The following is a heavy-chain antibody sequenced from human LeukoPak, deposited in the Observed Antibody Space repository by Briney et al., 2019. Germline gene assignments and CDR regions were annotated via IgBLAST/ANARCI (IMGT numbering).Heavy chain of an antibody. CDR3: ASSRVERGRPFDY. Sequence: SETLSLTCAVSGGSISSGGYSWSWIRQPPGKGLEWIGYIYHSGSTYYNPSLKSRVTISVDRSKNQFSLKLSSVTAADTAVYYCASSRVERGRPFDYWGQGTLVTVSS. J-gene: IGHJ4*02. D-gene: IGHD1-1*01. CDR2: IYHSGST. CDR1: GGSISSGGYS. V-gene: IGHV4-30-2*02.